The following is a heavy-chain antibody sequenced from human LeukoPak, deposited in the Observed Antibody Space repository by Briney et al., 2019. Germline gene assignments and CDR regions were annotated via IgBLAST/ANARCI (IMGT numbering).Heavy chain of an antibody. V-gene: IGHV4-38-2*02. Sequence: SETLSLTCTVSGYSISSGYYWGWIRQPPGKGLEWIGSIYHSGSTYYNPSLKSRVTISVDTSKNQFSLKLSSVTAADTAVYYCARVDIAFDYWGQGTLVTVSS. CDR1: GYSISSGYY. CDR2: IYHSGST. CDR3: ARVDIAFDY. D-gene: IGHD6-13*01. J-gene: IGHJ4*02.